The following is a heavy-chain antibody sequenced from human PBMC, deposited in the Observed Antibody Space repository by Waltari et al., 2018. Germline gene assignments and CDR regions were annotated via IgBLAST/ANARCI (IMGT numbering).Heavy chain of an antibody. Sequence: EVQLVESGGGLVQPGESLRLSCAASGFTFSSYWMHWVRQAPGEGLVWVSRINSDGRSTSHADSVKGRFTISRDNAKSTLYLQMNSLRAEDTGVYYCARGTWIQLFDYWGQGTLVTVSS. CDR2: INSDGRST. V-gene: IGHV3-74*01. CDR1: GFTFSSYW. D-gene: IGHD5-18*01. J-gene: IGHJ4*02. CDR3: ARGTWIQLFDY.